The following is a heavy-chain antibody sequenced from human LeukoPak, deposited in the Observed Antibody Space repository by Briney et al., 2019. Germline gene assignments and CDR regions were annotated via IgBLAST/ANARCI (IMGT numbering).Heavy chain of an antibody. CDR1: GFTFSSYG. V-gene: IGHV3-30*18. CDR2: ISYDGSNK. D-gene: IGHD1-26*01. Sequence: PGRSLRLSCAVSGFTFSSYGMHWVRQAPGKGLEWVAVISYDGSNKYSADSVKGRFTISRDKSKNTLYLQMNSLRAEDTAVYYCAKDLSGGDSGSYYEVGEMGMDVWGQGTTVTVSS. CDR3: AKDLSGGDSGSYYEVGEMGMDV. J-gene: IGHJ6*02.